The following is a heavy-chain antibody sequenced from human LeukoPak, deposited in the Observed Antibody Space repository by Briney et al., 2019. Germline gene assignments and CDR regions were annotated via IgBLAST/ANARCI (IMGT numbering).Heavy chain of an antibody. D-gene: IGHD4/OR15-4a*01. J-gene: IGHJ4*02. V-gene: IGHV3-23*01. CDR2: ISASGSNT. CDR1: GFTFNNHA. Sequence: PGGSLRLSCAASGFTFNNHAMTWVRQAPGKGLEWVSLISASGSNTYYAGSVKGRFIISRDNSKHTLNLQMSNLRAEDTALYYCARGIYDYALDFWGQGALVTVS. CDR3: ARGIYDYALDF.